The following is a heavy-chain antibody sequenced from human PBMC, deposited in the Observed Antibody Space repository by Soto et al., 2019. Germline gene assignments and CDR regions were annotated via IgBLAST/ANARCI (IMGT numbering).Heavy chain of an antibody. D-gene: IGHD5-12*01. Sequence: SETLSLTCTVSGGSISSDYWSWIRLPPGKGLEWIGYIDYSGSTNYNPSLKSRVTISVDTSKNQFSLKLSSVTAADTAVYYCARRFQMATIRWFDPWGQGTLVTVSS. CDR2: IDYSGST. V-gene: IGHV4-59*12. J-gene: IGHJ5*02. CDR1: GGSISSDY. CDR3: ARRFQMATIRWFDP.